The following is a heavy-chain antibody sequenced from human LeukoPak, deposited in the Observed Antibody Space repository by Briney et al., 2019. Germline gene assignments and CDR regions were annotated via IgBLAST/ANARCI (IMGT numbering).Heavy chain of an antibody. CDR2: ISDDGRNK. Sequence: PGGSLRLSCAASGFTFSKFGMHWVRQAPGKGLEWVALISDDGRNKHYADSVKGRFTISRDNSKNTLYLQMSSLRAEDTAVYYCASRSMASDYWGQGTLVTVSS. J-gene: IGHJ4*02. V-gene: IGHV3-30*03. CDR3: ASRSMASDY. D-gene: IGHD2/OR15-2a*01. CDR1: GFTFSKFG.